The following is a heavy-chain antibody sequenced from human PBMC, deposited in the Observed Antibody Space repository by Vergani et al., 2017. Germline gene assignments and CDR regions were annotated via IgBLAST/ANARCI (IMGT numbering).Heavy chain of an antibody. CDR3: AKEQIFRGYCSGGSCYRNWFDP. D-gene: IGHD2-15*01. V-gene: IGHV3-30*02. CDR1: GFTFSSYG. Sequence: QVQLVESGGGVVQPGGSLRLSCAASGFTFSSYGMHWVRQAPGKGLEWVAFIRYDGSNKYYADSVKGRFTISRDNSKNTLYLQMNSLRAEDTAVYYCAKEQIFRGYCSGGSCYRNWFDPWGQGTLVTVSS. CDR2: IRYDGSNK. J-gene: IGHJ5*02.